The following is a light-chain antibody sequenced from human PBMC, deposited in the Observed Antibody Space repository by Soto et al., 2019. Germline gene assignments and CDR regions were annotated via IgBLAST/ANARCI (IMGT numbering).Light chain of an antibody. CDR3: QQYHTWPIT. CDR2: GAS. J-gene: IGKJ4*02. V-gene: IGKV3-15*01. CDR1: QSVSSY. Sequence: IVLTPSPGTVSLSPGARATVSCSASQSVSSYSGRYHQKPGQPPWLLISGASTGAHGSPARFSCSGSGTEFTRTVSSLQSEDCAIYYGQQYHTWPITFGGGTKVDI.